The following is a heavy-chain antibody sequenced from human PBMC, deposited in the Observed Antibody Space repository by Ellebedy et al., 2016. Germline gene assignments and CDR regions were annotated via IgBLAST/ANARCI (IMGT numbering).Heavy chain of an antibody. D-gene: IGHD3-22*01. Sequence: ASVKVSCXVSGYTLTELSMHWVRQAPGQGLEWMGIINPSGGSTSYAQKFQGRVTMTRATSTSTVYMELSSLRSEDTAVYYCARAWAGNYYDSSGSIDSGYYGMDVWGQGTTVTVSS. CDR1: GYTLTELS. J-gene: IGHJ6*02. CDR3: ARAWAGNYYDSSGSIDSGYYGMDV. V-gene: IGHV1-46*01. CDR2: INPSGGST.